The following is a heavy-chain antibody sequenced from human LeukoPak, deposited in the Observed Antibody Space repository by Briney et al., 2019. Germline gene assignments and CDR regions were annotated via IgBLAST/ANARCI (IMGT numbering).Heavy chain of an antibody. J-gene: IGHJ4*02. CDR3: ARSIAAAGDY. CDR1: GFTFSSYW. CDR2: IKEDGSDK. Sequence: GGSLRLSCAVSGFTFSSYWMRWVRQAPGKGVEWVANIKEDGSDKNYVDSVKGRFTISRDNAKNSLFLQMNSLRAEDTAVYYCARSIAAAGDYWGQGALVTVSS. V-gene: IGHV3-7*01. D-gene: IGHD6-13*01.